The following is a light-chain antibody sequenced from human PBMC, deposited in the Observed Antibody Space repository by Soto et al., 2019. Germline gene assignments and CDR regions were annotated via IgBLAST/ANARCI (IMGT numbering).Light chain of an antibody. V-gene: IGLV2-14*01. Sequence: QPASVSGSPGQSITISCTGTSSDVGGYNYVSWYQQHPGKAPKLMIYEVSNRPSGVSNRFSGSKSGNTASLTISGLQAEDEADYYCSSYTSSSSYVFGTGTKLTVL. J-gene: IGLJ1*01. CDR1: SSDVGGYNY. CDR3: SSYTSSSSYV. CDR2: EVS.